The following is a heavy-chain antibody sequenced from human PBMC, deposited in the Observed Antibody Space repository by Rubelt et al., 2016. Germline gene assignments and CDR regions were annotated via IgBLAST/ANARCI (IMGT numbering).Heavy chain of an antibody. CDR2: INAGNGNT. Sequence: QVQLVQSGAEVKKPGASVKVSCKASGYTFTSYAMHWVRQAPGQRLEWMGWINAGNGNTKYSRKFQGRGTITRDTSASTAYMELSSLRSEDTAVYYCARDIYSGSYYGYWGQGTLVTVSS. J-gene: IGHJ4*02. CDR3: ARDIYSGSYYGY. D-gene: IGHD1-26*01. CDR1: GYTFTSYA. V-gene: IGHV1-3*01.